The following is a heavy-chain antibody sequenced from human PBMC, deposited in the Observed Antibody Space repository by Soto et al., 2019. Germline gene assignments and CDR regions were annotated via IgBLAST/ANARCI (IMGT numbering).Heavy chain of an antibody. J-gene: IGHJ4*02. CDR1: GGSFSGYY. Sequence: SETLSLTCAVYGGSFSGYYWSWIRQPPGKGLEWTGEINHSGSTNYNPSLKSRVTISVDTSKNQFSLKLSSVTAADTAVYYCARGGWITMIVVVRKYYFDYWGQGTLVTVSS. V-gene: IGHV4-34*01. CDR2: INHSGST. D-gene: IGHD3-22*01. CDR3: ARGGWITMIVVVRKYYFDY.